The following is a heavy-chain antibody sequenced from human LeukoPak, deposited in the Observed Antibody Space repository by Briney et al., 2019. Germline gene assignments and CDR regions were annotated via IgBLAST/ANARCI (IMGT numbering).Heavy chain of an antibody. CDR2: IYYSGST. D-gene: IGHD4-17*01. J-gene: IGHJ4*02. Sequence: PSETLSLTCTVSGGSISSYYWSWIRQPPGKGLEWIGYIYYSGSTNYNPSLKSRVTISVDTSKNQFSLKLSSVTAADTAVYYCARMTTVTTIFDYWGQGTLVTVSS. CDR3: ARMTTVTTIFDY. CDR1: GGSISSYY. V-gene: IGHV4-59*08.